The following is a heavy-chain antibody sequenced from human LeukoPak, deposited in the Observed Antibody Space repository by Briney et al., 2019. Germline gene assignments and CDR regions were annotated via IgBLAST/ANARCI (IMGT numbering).Heavy chain of an antibody. J-gene: IGHJ4*02. CDR3: ARGNWNDAIDY. Sequence: SETLSLTCTVSGYSISSGYYWGWIRQPPGKGLEWIGSIYHSGSTYYNPSLKSRVTISVDTSKNHFSLKLSSVTAADTAVYYCARGNWNDAIDYWGQGTLVTVSS. CDR2: IYHSGST. V-gene: IGHV4-38-2*02. D-gene: IGHD1-1*01. CDR1: GYSISSGYY.